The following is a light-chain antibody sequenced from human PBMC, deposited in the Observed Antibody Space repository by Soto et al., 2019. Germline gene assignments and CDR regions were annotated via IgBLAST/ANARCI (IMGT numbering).Light chain of an antibody. CDR1: QPIGMH. J-gene: IGKJ2*01. Sequence: DIQMTQSPSSLSASIGDRVTITCRASQPIGMHLNWFQHKSGKAPKLLIYAASNLQTGVPSRFXGGGTGTDFTLPISSPQPEDFATYYCQESFSTLMYTFGQGTKLEIK. V-gene: IGKV1-39*01. CDR2: AAS. CDR3: QESFSTLMYT.